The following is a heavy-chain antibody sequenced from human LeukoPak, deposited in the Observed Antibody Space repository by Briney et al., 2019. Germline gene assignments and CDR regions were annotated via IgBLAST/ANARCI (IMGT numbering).Heavy chain of an antibody. V-gene: IGHV3-30*18. CDR3: AKDSYGDYLSWRYYYYGMDV. CDR2: ISYDGSNK. CDR1: GFTFSSYG. J-gene: IGHJ6*04. D-gene: IGHD4-17*01. Sequence: GRSLRLSCAASGFTFSSYGMHWVRQAPGKGLEWVAVISYDGSNKYYANSVKGRFTISRDNSKNTPYLQMNSLRAEDTAVYYCAKDSYGDYLSWRYYYYGMDVWGKGTTATVSS.